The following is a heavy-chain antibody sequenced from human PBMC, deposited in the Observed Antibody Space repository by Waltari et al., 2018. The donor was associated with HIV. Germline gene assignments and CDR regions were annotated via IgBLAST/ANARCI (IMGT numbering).Heavy chain of an antibody. CDR1: GFTFSDSY. CDR3: ARETNYYDGSGFYLDD. D-gene: IGHD3-22*01. Sequence: QVQLVESGGRLVKPGGSLRLSCAASGFTFSDSYMIWIRQAPGKGLQWVSYISGSGSTIEYADSVKGRFTISRDNTENSLYLQMNSLRAEDTAVYYCARETNYYDGSGFYLDDWGQGTLVTVSS. V-gene: IGHV3-11*01. CDR2: ISGSGSTI. J-gene: IGHJ4*02.